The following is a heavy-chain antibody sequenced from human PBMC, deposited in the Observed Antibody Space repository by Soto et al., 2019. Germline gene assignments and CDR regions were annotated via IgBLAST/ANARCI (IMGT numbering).Heavy chain of an antibody. D-gene: IGHD2-15*01. CDR1: GGSFSSGDYY. V-gene: IGHV4-30-4*01. CDR2: IYHSEST. CDR3: ARGLGYCSGGSCYQYFYGMDV. Sequence: QVQLQESGPGLVKPSQTLSLTCTVSGGSFSSGDYYWSWIRQPPGKGLEWIGYIYHSESTDYNPSLKSRVTISVDTSQKQFSLKVSSVTAADTAVYYCARGLGYCSGGSCYQYFYGMDVCGQGTTVTVSS. J-gene: IGHJ6*02.